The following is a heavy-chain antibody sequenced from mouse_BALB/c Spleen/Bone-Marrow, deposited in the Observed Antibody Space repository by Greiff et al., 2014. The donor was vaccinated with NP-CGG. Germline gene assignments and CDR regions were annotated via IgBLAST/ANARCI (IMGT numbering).Heavy chain of an antibody. CDR2: IDTSDTYS. CDR1: GYTFTDYW. J-gene: IGHJ3*01. V-gene: IGHV1-69*01. Sequence: QVQLQQSGAEPVMPGASVKMSCKASGYTFTDYWMHWVKQRPGQGLEWIGSIDTSDTYSSYNQKFKGKATLTVDESSSTAYMQLSSLTSEDSAVYYCARRGMIKKAWFAYWGQGTLFTVSA. CDR3: ARRGMIKKAWFAY. D-gene: IGHD2-4*01.